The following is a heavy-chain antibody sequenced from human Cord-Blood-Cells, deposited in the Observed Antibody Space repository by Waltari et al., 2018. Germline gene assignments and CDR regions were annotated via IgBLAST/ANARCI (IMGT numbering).Heavy chain of an antibody. CDR2: ISSSSSYI. J-gene: IGHJ4*02. CDR3: ASEGRWGEVFDY. Sequence: EVQLVESGGGLVKPGGSLRLSCAASGFTFSSYSMNWVRQAPGKGLEWVSSISSSSSYIYYADSVKGRFTISRDNAKNSLYLQMNSLRAEDTAVYYCASEGRWGEVFDYWGQGTLVTVSS. V-gene: IGHV3-21*01. CDR1: GFTFSSYS. D-gene: IGHD7-27*01.